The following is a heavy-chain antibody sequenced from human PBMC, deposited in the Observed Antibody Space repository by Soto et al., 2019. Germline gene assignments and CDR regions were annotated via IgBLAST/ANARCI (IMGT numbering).Heavy chain of an antibody. Sequence: SVKVSCKASGGTFSSYAISWVRQAPGQGLEWMGGIIPIFGTANYAQKFQGRVTITADESTSTAYMELRSLRSDDTAVYYCATYGTSIAARHFDYWGQGTLVTVSS. CDR3: ATYGTSIAARHFDY. CDR1: GGTFSSYA. CDR2: IIPIFGTA. D-gene: IGHD6-6*01. V-gene: IGHV1-69*13. J-gene: IGHJ4*02.